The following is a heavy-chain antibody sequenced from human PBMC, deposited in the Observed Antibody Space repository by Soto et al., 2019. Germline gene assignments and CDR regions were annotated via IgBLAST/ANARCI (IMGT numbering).Heavy chain of an antibody. CDR2: ISYDGSNK. CDR3: AEDLDYGDRLPNWFDP. V-gene: IGHV3-30*18. Sequence: QVQLVESGGGVVQPGRSLRLSCAASGFTFSSYGMHWVRQAPGKGLEWVAVISYDGSNKYYADSVKGRFTISRDNSKNTLYLQMNSLRAEDTAVYYCAEDLDYGDRLPNWFDPWGQGTLVTVPS. CDR1: GFTFSSYG. D-gene: IGHD4-17*01. J-gene: IGHJ5*02.